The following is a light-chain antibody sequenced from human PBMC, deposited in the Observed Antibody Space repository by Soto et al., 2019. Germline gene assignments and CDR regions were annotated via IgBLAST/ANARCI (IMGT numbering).Light chain of an antibody. Sequence: QSVLTQPASVSGSPGQSITISCTGTSSDVGGYDYVSWYQLHPGKAPKLMVFEVSNRPSGVSYRCSGSKSGNTASLTISGLQAEDEADYFCSSYSSSTAYLFGTGTKLTVL. J-gene: IGLJ1*01. CDR1: SSDVGGYDY. CDR2: EVS. V-gene: IGLV2-14*01. CDR3: SSYSSSTAYL.